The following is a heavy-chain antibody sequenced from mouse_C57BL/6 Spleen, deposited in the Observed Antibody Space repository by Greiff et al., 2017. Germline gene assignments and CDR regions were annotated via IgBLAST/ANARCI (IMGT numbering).Heavy chain of an antibody. CDR1: GYTFTSYW. D-gene: IGHD1-1*01. Sequence: QVQLQQPGAELVKPGASVKLSCKASGYTFTSYWMHWVKQRPGQGLEWIGMIHPNSGSTNYNEKFKSKATLTVDKSSSTAYMQLSSLTSEDSAVYYCSRCPYYGSGYYFDYWGQGTTLTVSS. CDR3: SRCPYYGSGYYFDY. V-gene: IGHV1-64*01. J-gene: IGHJ2*01. CDR2: IHPNSGST.